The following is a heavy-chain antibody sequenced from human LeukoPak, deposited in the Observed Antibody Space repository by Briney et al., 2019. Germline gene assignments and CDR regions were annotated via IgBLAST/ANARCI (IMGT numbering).Heavy chain of an antibody. J-gene: IGHJ4*02. CDR3: ARGSLDYFDY. D-gene: IGHD2-15*01. CDR1: RGCMSSSSYY. Sequence: SETLALTCTVSRGCMSSSSYYWGWIRQPPGKGLEWIVSIYYSGSTYYHPSLKSRVTISVDTSKNQFSLKLSSGTAADTAVYYCARGSLDYFDYWGQGTLVTVSS. V-gene: IGHV4-39*07. CDR2: IYYSGST.